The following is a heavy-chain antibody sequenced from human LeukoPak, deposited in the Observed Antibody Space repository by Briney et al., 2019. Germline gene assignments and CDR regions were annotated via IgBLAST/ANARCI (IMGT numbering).Heavy chain of an antibody. CDR1: GFTVSSNY. D-gene: IGHD6-6*01. V-gene: IGHV3-53*01. CDR3: ARKYSSSSGYGMDV. CDR2: INSGGST. Sequence: GGSLRLSCAASGFTVSSNYMSWVRQAPGKGLEWVSVINSGGSTYYADSVKGRFTISRDNSKNTLYLQMNSLRAEDTAVYYCARKYSSSSGYGMDVWGQGTTVTVSS. J-gene: IGHJ6*02.